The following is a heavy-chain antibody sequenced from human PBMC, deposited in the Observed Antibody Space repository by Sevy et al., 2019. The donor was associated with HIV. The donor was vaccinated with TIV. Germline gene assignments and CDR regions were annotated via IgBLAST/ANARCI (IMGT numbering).Heavy chain of an antibody. Sequence: SETLSLTCSVSGGSISSYFWTWVRQSPGKGLEWIGNIYFTGNTDYSPSLKSRVTLSLDTSKSQFSLTLKSVTDADTSIYFCASDSTTRPRVLDYWGQGTLVTVSS. J-gene: IGHJ4*02. CDR1: GGSISSYF. CDR3: ASDSTTRPRVLDY. V-gene: IGHV4-59*01. CDR2: IYFTGNT. D-gene: IGHD1-1*01.